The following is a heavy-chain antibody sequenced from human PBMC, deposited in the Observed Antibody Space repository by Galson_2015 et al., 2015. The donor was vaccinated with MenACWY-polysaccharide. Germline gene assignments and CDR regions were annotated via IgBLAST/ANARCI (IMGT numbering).Heavy chain of an antibody. V-gene: IGHV4-61*01. Sequence: ETLSLSCTVSGDSVTRGTYYWRWLRQSSEKGLEWIGYRSHGGSANFNPSLRSRVTISLDTSTNRFSLTMTSVTAADTAMYYCAREPTYAGSFGWFDHWGPGTLVTVSS. D-gene: IGHD3-10*01. J-gene: IGHJ5*02. CDR2: RSHGGSA. CDR1: GDSVTRGTYY. CDR3: AREPTYAGSFGWFDH.